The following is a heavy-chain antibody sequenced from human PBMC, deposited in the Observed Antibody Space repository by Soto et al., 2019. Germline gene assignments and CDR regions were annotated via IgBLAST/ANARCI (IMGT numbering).Heavy chain of an antibody. CDR3: ATRKYCPSTTCFDF. Sequence: PGGSLRLSCEASGFTFSTYWMHWVRQAPGKGLVWVSRIKSDGSGTYYADSVKGRFTISRDTSKNTLYLQMSSLRAEDTAVYYCATRKYCPSTTCFDFWGQGTQVTVSS. V-gene: IGHV3-74*01. D-gene: IGHD2-2*01. CDR1: GFTFSTYW. J-gene: IGHJ4*02. CDR2: IKSDGSGT.